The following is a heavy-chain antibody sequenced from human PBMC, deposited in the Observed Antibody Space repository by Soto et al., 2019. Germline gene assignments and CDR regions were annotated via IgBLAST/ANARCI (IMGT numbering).Heavy chain of an antibody. J-gene: IGHJ4*02. CDR1: GGSISSSRYY. V-gene: IGHV4-39*01. CDR2: IYYSGST. Sequence: SETLSLTCTVSGGSISSSRYYWGWIRQPPGKGLEWIGSIYYSGSTYYNPSLKSRVTISVDTSKNQFSLKLSSVTAADTAVYYCARHDDFWSGYFDYWGQGTLVTVSS. D-gene: IGHD3-3*01. CDR3: ARHDDFWSGYFDY.